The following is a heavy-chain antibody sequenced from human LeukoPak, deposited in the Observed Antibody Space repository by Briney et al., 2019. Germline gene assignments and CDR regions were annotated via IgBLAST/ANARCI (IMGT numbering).Heavy chain of an antibody. CDR1: GGSISSYY. CDR2: IYYSGST. V-gene: IGHV4-59*12. D-gene: IGHD1-7*01. CDR3: ARGRGNWNYFPNWFDP. J-gene: IGHJ5*02. Sequence: SETLSLTCTVSGGSISSYYWSWIRQSPGKGLEWIGYIYYSGSTNFNPSLKSRVTISVDTSKNQFSLKLSSVTAADTAVYYCARGRGNWNYFPNWFDPWGQGTLVTVSS.